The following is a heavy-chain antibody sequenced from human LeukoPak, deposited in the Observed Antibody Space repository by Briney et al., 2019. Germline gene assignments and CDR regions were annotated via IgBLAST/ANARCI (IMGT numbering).Heavy chain of an antibody. D-gene: IGHD6-19*01. J-gene: IGHJ1*01. CDR1: GFTFSGYY. CDR2: ISSSGSTI. V-gene: IGHV3-11*04. Sequence: GGSLRLSCAASGFTFSGYYMSWIRQAPGKGLEWVSYISSSGSTIYYADSVKGRFTISRDNAKNSLYLQMNSLRAEDTAVYYCATLGSSGYSSGWYHAEYFQHWGQGTLVTVSS. CDR3: ATLGSSGYSSGWYHAEYFQH.